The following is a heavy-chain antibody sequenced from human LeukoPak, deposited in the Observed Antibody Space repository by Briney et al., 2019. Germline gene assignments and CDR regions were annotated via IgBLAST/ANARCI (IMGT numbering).Heavy chain of an antibody. Sequence: SETLSLTCTVSGGSISSHYWSWIRQPPGKGLGWIGYIYYSGSTNYNPSLKSRVTISVDTSKNQFSLKLSSVTAADTAVYYCAREVSGPYYDFWSGYPNWFDPWGQGTLVTVSS. CDR1: GGSISSHY. J-gene: IGHJ5*02. D-gene: IGHD3-3*01. V-gene: IGHV4-59*11. CDR2: IYYSGST. CDR3: AREVSGPYYDFWSGYPNWFDP.